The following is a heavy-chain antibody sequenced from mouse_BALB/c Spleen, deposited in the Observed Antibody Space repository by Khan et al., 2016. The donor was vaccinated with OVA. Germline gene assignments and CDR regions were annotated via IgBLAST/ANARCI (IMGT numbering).Heavy chain of an antibody. V-gene: IGHV3-2*02. D-gene: IGHD2-1*01. CDR1: GYSISSDYA. CDR3: ASSRFCYGCSVGGC. CDR2: IDYSGTT. Sequence: EVQLQESGPGLVKPSQSLSLTCTVTGYSISSDYAWTWIRQFPGNKLEWMGYIDYSGTTSYNPSLKSRISITRDTSKNQFFLQLNSVTTEDTATLYCASSRFCYGCSVGGCWGQGTTLTVSS. J-gene: IGHJ2*01.